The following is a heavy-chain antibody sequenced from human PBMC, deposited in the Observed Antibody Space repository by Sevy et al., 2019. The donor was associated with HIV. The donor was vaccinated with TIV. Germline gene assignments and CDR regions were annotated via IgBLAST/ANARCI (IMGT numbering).Heavy chain of an antibody. Sequence: GGSLRLSCTASGFTFGDYAMSWVRQAPGKGLEWVGFIRSKAYGGTTEYAASVKGRFTISRDDSKSIAYLQTNSLKTEDTAVYYCTRDIDSCSGGSCYPTYDYWGQGTLVTVSS. D-gene: IGHD2-15*01. J-gene: IGHJ4*02. CDR2: IRSKAYGGTT. V-gene: IGHV3-49*04. CDR3: TRDIDSCSGGSCYPTYDY. CDR1: GFTFGDYA.